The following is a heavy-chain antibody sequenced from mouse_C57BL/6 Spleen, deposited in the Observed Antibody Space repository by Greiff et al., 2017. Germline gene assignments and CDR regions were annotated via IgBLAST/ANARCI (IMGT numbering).Heavy chain of an antibody. CDR2: ISSGSSTI. V-gene: IGHV5-17*01. J-gene: IGHJ1*03. D-gene: IGHD1-1*01. CDR3: ARDITTVVADWYFDV. CDR1: GFTFSDYG. Sequence: EVQRVESGGGLVKPGGSLKLSCAASGFTFSDYGMHWVRQAPEKGLEWVAYISSGSSTIYYADTVKGRFTISRDNAKNTLFLQMTSLRSEDTAMYYCARDITTVVADWYFDVWGTGTTVTVSS.